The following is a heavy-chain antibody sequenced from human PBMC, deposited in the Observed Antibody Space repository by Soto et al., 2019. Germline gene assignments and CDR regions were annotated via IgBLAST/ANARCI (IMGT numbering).Heavy chain of an antibody. CDR1: GFTFSSYS. CDR3: ARDADCSGGSCYLLNPWFDP. J-gene: IGHJ5*02. Sequence: NPGGSLRLSCAASGFTFSSYSMNWVRQAPGKGLEWVSSISSSSSYIYYADSVKGRFTISRDNAKNSLYLQMNSLRAEDTAVYYCARDADCSGGSCYLLNPWFDPWGQGTLVTAPQ. CDR2: ISSSSSYI. V-gene: IGHV3-21*01. D-gene: IGHD2-15*01.